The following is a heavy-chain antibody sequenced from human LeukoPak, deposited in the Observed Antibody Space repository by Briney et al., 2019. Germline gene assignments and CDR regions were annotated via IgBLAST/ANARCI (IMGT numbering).Heavy chain of an antibody. J-gene: IGHJ6*03. CDR3: ARLSAYYYGSYFYYYMDV. Sequence: GGSLRLSCAASGFTFSSYGMHWVRQAPGKGLEWVAFIRYDGINKYYADSVKGRFTISRDNSKNTLYLQMNSLRAEDTALYYCARLSAYYYGSYFYYYMDVWGKGTTVTVSS. V-gene: IGHV3-30*02. D-gene: IGHD3-10*01. CDR2: IRYDGINK. CDR1: GFTFSSYG.